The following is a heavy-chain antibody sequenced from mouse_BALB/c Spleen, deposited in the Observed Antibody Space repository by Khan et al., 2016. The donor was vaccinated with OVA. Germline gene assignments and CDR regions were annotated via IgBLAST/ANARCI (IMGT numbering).Heavy chain of an antibody. V-gene: IGHV1S132*01. CDR1: GYIFTSYW. Sequence: VKLLESGAELVRPGASVKLSCKTSGYIFTSYWIHWVKQRSGQGLEWIARIYPGTNNTYYNENLKDRATLTADKSSSTAYMQLSSLKSEDSAVYFCTREEALYYFDYWGQGTTLTVSS. D-gene: IGHD3-2*02. CDR2: IYPGTNNT. CDR3: TREEALYYFDY. J-gene: IGHJ2*01.